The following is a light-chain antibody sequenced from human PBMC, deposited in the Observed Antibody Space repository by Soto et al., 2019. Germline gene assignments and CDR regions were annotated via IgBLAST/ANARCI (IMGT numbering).Light chain of an antibody. V-gene: IGKV1-33*01. J-gene: IGKJ1*01. Sequence: DIQMTQSPSSLSASVGDRVTITCQASHDIITYLNWFQQRPGKVPKLLIHDASKLETGVPSRFSGSGSGTEFTLTISSLQPDDFATYYCQQYNAYPWTFGQGTKVEIK. CDR1: HDIITY. CDR2: DAS. CDR3: QQYNAYPWT.